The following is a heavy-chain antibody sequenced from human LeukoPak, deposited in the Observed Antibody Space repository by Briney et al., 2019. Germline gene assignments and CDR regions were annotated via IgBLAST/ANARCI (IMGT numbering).Heavy chain of an antibody. CDR3: ARDSSFRGSSSPGYFDY. J-gene: IGHJ4*02. CDR2: INAGNGNT. Sequence: ASVKVSCKASGYTFTSYAMHWVRQAPGQRLEWMGWINAGNGNTKYSQKFQGRVTITRDTSASTAYMELSSLRSEDTAVYYCARDSSFRGSSSPGYFDYWGQGTLVTVSS. CDR1: GYTFTSYA. D-gene: IGHD6-13*01. V-gene: IGHV1-3*01.